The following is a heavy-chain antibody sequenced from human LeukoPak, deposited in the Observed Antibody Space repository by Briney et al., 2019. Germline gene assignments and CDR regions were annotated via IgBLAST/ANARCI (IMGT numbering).Heavy chain of an antibody. CDR1: GFTFSSYA. Sequence: GGSLRLSCAASGFTFSSYATSWVRQAPRKGPEWVTAIIGSGGSTYYADSVKGRFTISRDDSKSTLYLQMNSLRAEDTAVYYCAKDYRYAIAAPGRQYNWFDRWGQGTRVTVSS. CDR3: AKDYRYAIAAPGRQYNWFDR. CDR2: IIGSGGST. D-gene: IGHD6-13*01. J-gene: IGHJ5*02. V-gene: IGHV3-23*01.